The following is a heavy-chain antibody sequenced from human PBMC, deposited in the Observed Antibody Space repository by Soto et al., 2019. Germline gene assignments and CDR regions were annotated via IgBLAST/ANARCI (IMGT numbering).Heavy chain of an antibody. D-gene: IGHD3-22*01. J-gene: IGHJ4*02. Sequence: EVQLLESGGGLVQPGGSLRLSCAASEFTFSNYAMSWVRQAPGKELEWVSAISYGGGTTYYADSVKGRITISRDNYKNTLYLQMNRLRAEHTAVYYCAKNQGYYYDSTGYHFDYWGQGTLVTVSS. CDR1: EFTFSNYA. CDR3: AKNQGYYYDSTGYHFDY. CDR2: ISYGGGTT. V-gene: IGHV3-23*01.